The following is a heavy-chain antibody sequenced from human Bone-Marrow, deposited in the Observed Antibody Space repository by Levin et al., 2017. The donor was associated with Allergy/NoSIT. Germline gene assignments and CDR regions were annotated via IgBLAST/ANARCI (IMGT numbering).Heavy chain of an antibody. CDR1: GFTFDDYA. D-gene: IGHD6-19*01. V-gene: IGHV3-9*01. CDR2: ISWNSGSI. J-gene: IGHJ4*02. CDR3: AKGVASGWYYFDY. Sequence: PGGSLRLSCAASGFTFDDYAMHWVRQAPGKGLEWVSGISWNSGSIGYAVSVKGRFTISRDNAKNSLYLQMNSLRAEDTALYYCAKGVASGWYYFDYWGQGTLVTVSS.